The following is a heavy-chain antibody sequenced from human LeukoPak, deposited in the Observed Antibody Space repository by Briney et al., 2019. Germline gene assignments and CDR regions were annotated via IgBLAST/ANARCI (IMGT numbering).Heavy chain of an antibody. CDR3: ARVSPHQWLVPYYFDY. D-gene: IGHD6-19*01. CDR1: GGSISSYY. Sequence: SETLSLTCTVSGGSISSYYWSWIRQPPGKGLEWIGYIYYSGSTNYNPSLKSRVTISVDTSKNQFSLKLSSVTAADTAVYYCARVSPHQWLVPYYFDYWGQGTLVTVSS. CDR2: IYYSGST. J-gene: IGHJ4*02. V-gene: IGHV4-59*01.